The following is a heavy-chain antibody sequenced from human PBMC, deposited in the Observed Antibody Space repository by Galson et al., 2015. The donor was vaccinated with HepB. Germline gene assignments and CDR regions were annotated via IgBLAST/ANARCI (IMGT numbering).Heavy chain of an antibody. J-gene: IGHJ4*02. V-gene: IGHV3-30*18. CDR3: AKGTPLWFGEFDY. Sequence: LRLSCAASGFTFSSYGMHWVRQAPGKGLEWVAVISYDGSNKYYADSVKGRFTISRDNSKNTLYLQMNSLRAEDTAVYYCAKGTPLWFGEFDYWGQGTLVTVSS. CDR1: GFTFSSYG. D-gene: IGHD3-10*01. CDR2: ISYDGSNK.